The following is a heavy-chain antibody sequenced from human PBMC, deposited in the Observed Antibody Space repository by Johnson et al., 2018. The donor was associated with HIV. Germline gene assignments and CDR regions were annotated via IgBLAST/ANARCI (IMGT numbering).Heavy chain of an antibody. CDR1: GFTFSNYG. CDR2: IWYDASKT. V-gene: IGHV3-33*03. Sequence: QVQFVESGGGVVQPGRSLKLSCAASGFTFSNYGMHWIRQAPGRGLEWVAVIWYDASKTYYADSVKGRFTISRDNAKNSLYLQMNSLRAEDTALYYCAKDRRYCSGGSCYHDAFDIWGQGTMVTVSS. J-gene: IGHJ3*02. D-gene: IGHD2-15*01. CDR3: AKDRRYCSGGSCYHDAFDI.